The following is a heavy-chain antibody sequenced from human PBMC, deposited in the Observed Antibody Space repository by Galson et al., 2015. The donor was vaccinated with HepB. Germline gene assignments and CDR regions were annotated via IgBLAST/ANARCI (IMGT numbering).Heavy chain of an antibody. Sequence: SLRLSCATSGFPFSGCDMHWVRQAPGKGLEWVAEISYDGRKRYYGDSLKGRFTISRDNSKKTLYLQMNSLRTEDTAIYYCAKDREDSYGTRDYEPLAFDVWGQGTVVTVSS. J-gene: IGHJ3*01. D-gene: IGHD3-10*01. CDR1: GFPFSGCD. CDR3: AKDREDSYGTRDYEPLAFDV. CDR2: ISYDGRKR. V-gene: IGHV3-30*18.